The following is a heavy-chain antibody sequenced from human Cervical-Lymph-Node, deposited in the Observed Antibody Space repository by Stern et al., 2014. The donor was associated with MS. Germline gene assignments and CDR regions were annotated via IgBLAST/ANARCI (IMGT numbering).Heavy chain of an antibody. CDR1: GLTVSSDY. J-gene: IGHJ4*02. CDR2: IYSGGDS. D-gene: IGHD1-1*01. V-gene: IGHV3-53*01. Sequence: EVQLVESGGGLIQPGGSLRLSCAASGLTVSSDYMNWVRQAPGKGLEWVSIIYSGGDSYYADSVKCRFTTPKDISKNTRYLQMDSLRAEYTAVDYWARGFPVYNWGPGTLVTVSS. CDR3: ARGFPVYN.